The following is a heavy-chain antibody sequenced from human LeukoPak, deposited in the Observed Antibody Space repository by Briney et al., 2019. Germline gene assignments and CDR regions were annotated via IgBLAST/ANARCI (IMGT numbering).Heavy chain of an antibody. CDR1: GFTFSSYN. CDR2: ISSSSSYI. V-gene: IGHV3-21*01. D-gene: IGHD2-15*01. Sequence: GGSLRLSCAASGFTFSSYNMNWVRQAPGKGLEWVSSISSSSSYIYYADSVKGRFTISRDNAKNSLYLQMNSLRAEDTAVYYCARDSGSTLNLFDYWGQGTLVTVSS. CDR3: ARDSGSTLNLFDY. J-gene: IGHJ4*02.